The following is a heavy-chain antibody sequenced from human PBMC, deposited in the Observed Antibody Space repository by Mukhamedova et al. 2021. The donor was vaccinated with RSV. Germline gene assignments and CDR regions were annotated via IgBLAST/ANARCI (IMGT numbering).Heavy chain of an antibody. J-gene: IGHJ6*03. V-gene: IGHV1-69*06. CDR3: ARERGPGYCSSTSCEGPYYYYYMDV. Sequence: GQGLEWMGGIIPIFGTANYAQKFQGRVTITADKSTSTAYMELSSLRSEDTAVYYCARERGPGYCSSTSCEGPYYYYYMDVWGKGT. D-gene: IGHD2-2*01. CDR2: IIPIFGTA.